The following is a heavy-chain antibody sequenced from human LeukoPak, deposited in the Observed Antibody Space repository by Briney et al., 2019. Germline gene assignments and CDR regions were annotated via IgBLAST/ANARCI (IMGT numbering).Heavy chain of an antibody. V-gene: IGHV1-69*04. CDR1: GGTFSSYA. Sequence: SVKVSCKASGGTFSSYAISWVRQAPGQGLEWMGRIIPILGIANYAQKFQGRVTITADKSTSTAYMELSSLRSEDTAVYYCARDPITMVRGVIITYYYYGMDVWGQGTTVTVSS. CDR3: ARDPITMVRGVIITYYYYGMDV. D-gene: IGHD3-10*01. CDR2: IIPILGIA. J-gene: IGHJ6*02.